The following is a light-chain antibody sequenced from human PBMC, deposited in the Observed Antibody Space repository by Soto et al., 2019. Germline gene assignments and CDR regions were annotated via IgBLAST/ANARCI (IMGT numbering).Light chain of an antibody. V-gene: IGKV3-11*01. Sequence: EIVLTQSPATLSLSPGERATLSCRASQSVSSYLAWYQQRPGQAPRLLMYDASNRATGIPARFSGSGSGTDFTLTISSLEPEDFALYYCQQRSNWPLTFVGGTKVEI. J-gene: IGKJ4*01. CDR3: QQRSNWPLT. CDR1: QSVSSY. CDR2: DAS.